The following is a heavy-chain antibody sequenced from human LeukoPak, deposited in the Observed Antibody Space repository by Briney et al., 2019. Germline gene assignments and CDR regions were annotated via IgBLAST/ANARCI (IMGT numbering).Heavy chain of an antibody. D-gene: IGHD1-14*01. CDR1: GYSFTSYW. CDR3: ARPSRSRPEAFDI. V-gene: IGHV5-51*01. Sequence: GESLKIPCKGSGYSFTSYWIGWVRQMPGKGLEWMGIIYPGDSDTRYSPSFQGQVTISADKSISTAYLQWSSLKASDTAMYYCARPSRSRPEAFDIWGQGTMVTVSS. J-gene: IGHJ3*02. CDR2: IYPGDSDT.